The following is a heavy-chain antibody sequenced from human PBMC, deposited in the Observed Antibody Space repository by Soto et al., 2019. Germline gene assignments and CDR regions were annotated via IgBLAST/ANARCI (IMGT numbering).Heavy chain of an antibody. CDR3: ARGGYGSGSYPVYYYGMDV. D-gene: IGHD3-10*01. J-gene: IGHJ6*02. Sequence: ETLSLTCAVYGGSFSGYYWSWIRQPPGKGLEWIGEINHSGSTNYNPSLKSRVTISVDTSKNQFSLKLSSVTAADTAVYYCARGGYGSGSYPVYYYGMDVWGQGTTVTVSS. CDR2: INHSGST. V-gene: IGHV4-34*01. CDR1: GGSFSGYY.